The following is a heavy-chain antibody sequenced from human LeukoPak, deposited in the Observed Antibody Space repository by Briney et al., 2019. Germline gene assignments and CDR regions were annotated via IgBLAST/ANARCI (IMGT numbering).Heavy chain of an antibody. CDR1: GYSISSGYF. V-gene: IGHV4-38-2*02. J-gene: IGHJ5*02. Sequence: SETLSLTCTVSGYSISSGYFWGWIRQPPGKGLEWFGSIYHSGSTYYNPSLKSRVTISVDTSKNQFSLKLSSVTAADTAVYYCARETMVRFDPWGQGTLVTVSS. CDR3: ARETMVRFDP. CDR2: IYHSGST. D-gene: IGHD3-10*01.